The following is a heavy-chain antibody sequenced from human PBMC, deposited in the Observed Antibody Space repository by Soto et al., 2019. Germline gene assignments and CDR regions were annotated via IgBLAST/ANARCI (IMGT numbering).Heavy chain of an antibody. CDR1: GFTFSSYG. Sequence: PGGSLRLSCAASGFTFSSYGMHWVRQAPGKGLEWVAVIWYDGTNKYYADSVKGRFTISRDNSKNTLYLQMNSLGAEDTAVYYCARDPSYCTGGSCLAFDYWGQGTPVTVSS. V-gene: IGHV3-33*01. CDR2: IWYDGTNK. D-gene: IGHD2-15*01. J-gene: IGHJ4*02. CDR3: ARDPSYCTGGSCLAFDY.